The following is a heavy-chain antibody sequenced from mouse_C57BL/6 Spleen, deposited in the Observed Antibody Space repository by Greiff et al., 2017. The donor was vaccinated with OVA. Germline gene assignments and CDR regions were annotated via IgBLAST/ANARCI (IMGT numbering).Heavy chain of an antibody. CDR1: GYTFTDYE. V-gene: IGHV1-15*01. D-gene: IGHD1-1*01. Sequence: VQLQESGAELVRPGASVTLSCKASGYTFTDYEMHWVKQTPVHGLEWIGAIDPETGGTAYNQKFKGKAILTADKSSSTAYMELRRLTSEDSAVYYCTRRDYGSRPHYFDYWGQGTTLTVSS. J-gene: IGHJ2*01. CDR3: TRRDYGSRPHYFDY. CDR2: IDPETGGT.